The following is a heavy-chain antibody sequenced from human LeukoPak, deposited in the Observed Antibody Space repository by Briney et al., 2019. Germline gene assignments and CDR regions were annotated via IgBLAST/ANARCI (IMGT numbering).Heavy chain of an antibody. J-gene: IGHJ4*02. CDR2: ISTYSGNT. CDR1: GYTFTSYA. CDR3: AREGDSSPLDY. Sequence: ASVKVSCKPSGYTFTSYALSWVRQAPGQGLEWMGWISTYSGNTNYAQKLQSRITMTIETSTSTAYMELRSLRSDDTAVYYRAREGDSSPLDYWGQGTLVTVSS. V-gene: IGHV1-18*01. D-gene: IGHD3-16*01.